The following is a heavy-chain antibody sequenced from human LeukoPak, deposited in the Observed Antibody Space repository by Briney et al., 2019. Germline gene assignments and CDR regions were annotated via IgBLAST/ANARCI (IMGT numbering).Heavy chain of an antibody. CDR2: ISGSAGVT. CDR1: GFTFYNYA. Sequence: GGSLRLSCAASGFTFYNYAMNWVRQAPGKGLEWVSGISGSAGVTYYADFVKGRFTISRHNSKYTLYLHMDSLRAEDTAVYFCVKDRAHYYYDSSGMVPYFDDWGQGTLVTVSS. D-gene: IGHD3-22*01. J-gene: IGHJ4*02. CDR3: VKDRAHYYYDSSGMVPYFDD. V-gene: IGHV3-23*01.